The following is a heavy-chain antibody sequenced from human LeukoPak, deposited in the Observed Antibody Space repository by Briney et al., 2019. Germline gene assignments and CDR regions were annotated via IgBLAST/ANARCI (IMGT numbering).Heavy chain of an antibody. CDR2: ISSSSSYI. CDR3: AREGAVAGDY. Sequence: GGSLRLSCAASGFTFNSYSMNWIRQAPGKGLEWVSSISSSSSYIYYADSVKGRFTISRDNAKNSLYLQMNSLRAEDTAVYYCAREGAVAGDYWGQGTLVTVSS. J-gene: IGHJ4*02. CDR1: GFTFNSYS. D-gene: IGHD6-19*01. V-gene: IGHV3-21*01.